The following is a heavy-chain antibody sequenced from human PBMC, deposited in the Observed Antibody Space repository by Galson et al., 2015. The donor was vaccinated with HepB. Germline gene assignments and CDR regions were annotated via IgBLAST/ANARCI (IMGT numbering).Heavy chain of an antibody. D-gene: IGHD6-13*01. CDR3: ARGGYSSSWLDFDY. CDR1: GFTFSSYW. V-gene: IGHV3-74*01. CDR2: INSDGSST. Sequence: SLRLSCAASGFTFSSYWMHRVRQAPGKGLVWVSRINSDGSSTSYADSVKGRFTISRDNAKNTLYLQMNSLRAEDTAVYYCARGGYSSSWLDFDYWGQGTLVTVSS. J-gene: IGHJ4*02.